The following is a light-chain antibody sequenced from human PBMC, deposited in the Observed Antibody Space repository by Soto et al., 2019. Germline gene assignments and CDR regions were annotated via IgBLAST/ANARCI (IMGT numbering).Light chain of an antibody. CDR1: QSVRTY. V-gene: IGKV3-11*01. CDR2: DAS. CDR3: QQRSDWPGVT. J-gene: IGKJ4*01. Sequence: EIVLTRSPATLSLSPGERATLSCRASQSVRTYLAWYQHKPGQAPRLLIYDASNRATGIPARFSGSGSGTDFTLTISSLEPEDFAVYYCQQRSDWPGVTFGGGTKVEIK.